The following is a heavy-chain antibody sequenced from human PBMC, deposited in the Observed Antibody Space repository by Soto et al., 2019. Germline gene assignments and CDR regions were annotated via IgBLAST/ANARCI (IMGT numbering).Heavy chain of an antibody. Sequence: GASVKVSCKASGYTFTSYYMHWVRQAPGQGLEWMGIINPSGGSTSYAQKFQGRVTMTRDTSTSTAYMELSSLRSEDTAVYYCARDSSDYDAFDIWGQGTMVTVSS. CDR3: ARDSSDYDAFDI. V-gene: IGHV1-46*03. CDR2: INPSGGST. CDR1: GYTFTSYY. J-gene: IGHJ3*02. D-gene: IGHD4-17*01.